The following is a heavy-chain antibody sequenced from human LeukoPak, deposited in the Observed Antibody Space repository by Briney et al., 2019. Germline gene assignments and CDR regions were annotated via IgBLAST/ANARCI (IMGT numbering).Heavy chain of an antibody. CDR3: ARDRGSPGPLQLFDY. D-gene: IGHD1-7*01. Sequence: GGSLRLSCEASGFTFSRYWMNWVRQAPGKGLEWVANIKQDGSARYYVDSVKGRFTISRDNAKNSLCLQMSSLRAEDTAIYFCARDRGSPGPLQLFDYWGQGTLVPVSS. V-gene: IGHV3-7*01. CDR2: IKQDGSAR. J-gene: IGHJ4*02. CDR1: GFTFSRYW.